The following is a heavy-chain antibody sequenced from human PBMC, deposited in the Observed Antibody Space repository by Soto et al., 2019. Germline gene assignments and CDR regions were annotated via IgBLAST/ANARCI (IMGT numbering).Heavy chain of an antibody. J-gene: IGHJ6*02. V-gene: IGHV4-4*03. CDR2: IYHSGST. D-gene: IGHD3-10*02. CDR3: ASVRGGYYYAMDV. CDR1: GGSISSSNW. Sequence: LRRTLSLTCAVSGGSISSSNWWSWVRQPPGKGLEWIGEIYHSGSTNYNPSLKSRVTISVDKSKNQFSLKPSSVTAADTAVYYCASVRGGYYYAMDVWGQGTTVTVSS.